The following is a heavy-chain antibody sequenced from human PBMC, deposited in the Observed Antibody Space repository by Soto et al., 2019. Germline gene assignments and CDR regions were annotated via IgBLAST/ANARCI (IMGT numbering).Heavy chain of an antibody. J-gene: IGHJ4*02. D-gene: IGHD2-2*01. CDR3: ARDASLDCSSTSCYFDX. CDR2: ISSSSSYT. CDR1: GFTFSDYY. Sequence: GGSLRLSCAASGFTFSDYYMSWIRQAPGKGLEWVSYISSSSSYTNYADSVKGRFTISRDNAKNSLYLQMNSLRAEDTAVYYCARDASLDCSSTSCYFDXWGQGTLVTVSS. V-gene: IGHV3-11*06.